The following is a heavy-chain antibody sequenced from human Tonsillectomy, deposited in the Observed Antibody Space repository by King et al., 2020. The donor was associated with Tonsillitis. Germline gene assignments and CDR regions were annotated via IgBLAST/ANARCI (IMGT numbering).Heavy chain of an antibody. CDR1: GFTFSSYS. V-gene: IGHV3-21*01. CDR3: ASARTYYYDSSGYPFDY. Sequence: VQLVESGGGLVKPGGSLRLSCAASGFTFSSYSMNLVRQAPGKGLEWVSSISSSSSYIYYADSVKGRFTISRDNAKNSLYLQMNSLRAEDTAVYYCASARTYYYDSSGYPFDYWGQGTLVTVSS. D-gene: IGHD3-22*01. CDR2: ISSSSSYI. J-gene: IGHJ4*02.